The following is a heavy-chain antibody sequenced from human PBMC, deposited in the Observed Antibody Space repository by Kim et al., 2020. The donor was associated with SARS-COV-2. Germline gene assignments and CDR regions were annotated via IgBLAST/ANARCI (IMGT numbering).Heavy chain of an antibody. J-gene: IGHJ6*02. CDR2: IIPIFGTA. Sequence: SVKVSCKASGGTFSSYAISWVRQAPGQGLEWKGGIIPIFGTANYAQKFQGRVTMTADESTSTAYMELSSLRSEDTAVYYCASWSSGYDTYYYYGMDVWGQGTTVTVSS. D-gene: IGHD5-12*01. CDR1: GGTFSSYA. CDR3: ASWSSGYDTYYYYGMDV. V-gene: IGHV1-69*13.